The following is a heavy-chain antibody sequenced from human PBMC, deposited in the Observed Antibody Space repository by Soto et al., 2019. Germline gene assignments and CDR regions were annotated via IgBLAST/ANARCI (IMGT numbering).Heavy chain of an antibody. J-gene: IGHJ4*02. CDR1: GGSISSYY. CDR2: IYYSGST. Sequence: PSETLSLTCTVSGGSISSYYWSWIRQPPGKGLEWIGYIYYSGSTNYNPSLKSRVTISVDTSKNQFSLKLSSVTAADTAVYYCAAHFWSGYYTGSLDYWGQGTLVTV. D-gene: IGHD3-3*02. CDR3: AAHFWSGYYTGSLDY. V-gene: IGHV4-59*08.